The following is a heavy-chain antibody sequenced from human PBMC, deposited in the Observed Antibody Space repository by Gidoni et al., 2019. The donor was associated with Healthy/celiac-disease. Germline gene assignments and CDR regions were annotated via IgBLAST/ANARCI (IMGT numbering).Heavy chain of an antibody. CDR1: GGSFSGYY. CDR2: INHSGST. J-gene: IGHJ4*02. Sequence: QVQLQQWGAGLLKPSETLSLTCAVYGGSFSGYYWSWIRQPPGKGLEWIGEINHSGSTNYNPSLKSRVTISVDTSKNQFSLKLSSVTAADTAVYYCARLRRNNSPFHGIAAAGRYFDYWGQGTLVTVSS. CDR3: ARLRRNNSPFHGIAAAGRYFDY. V-gene: IGHV4-34*01. D-gene: IGHD6-13*01.